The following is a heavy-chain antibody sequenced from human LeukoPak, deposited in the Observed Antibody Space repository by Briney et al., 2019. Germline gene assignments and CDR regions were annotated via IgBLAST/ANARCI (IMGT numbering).Heavy chain of an antibody. CDR3: ARGGYSSGWYNSPTHFDY. CDR2: IIPIFGTA. J-gene: IGHJ4*02. Sequence: SVKVSCKASGGTFSSYAISWVRQAPGQGLEWMGGIIPIFGTANYAQKFQGRVTITADESTSTAYMELSSLRSEDTAVYYCARGGYSSGWYNSPTHFDYWGRGTLVTVSS. D-gene: IGHD6-19*01. CDR1: GGTFSSYA. V-gene: IGHV1-69*13.